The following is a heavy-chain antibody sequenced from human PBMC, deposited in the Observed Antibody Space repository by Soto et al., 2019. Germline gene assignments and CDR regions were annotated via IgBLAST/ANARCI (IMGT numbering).Heavy chain of an antibody. CDR1: GFTFSSYA. D-gene: IGHD6-6*01. J-gene: IGHJ6*02. Sequence: GGSLRLSCGASGFTFSSYAMSWVRQAPGKGLEWVSAISGSGGSTYYADSVKGRFTISRDNSKNTLYLQMNSLRAEDTAVYYCAKDQEQLVPYYYYGMDVWGQGTTVTVSS. CDR2: ISGSGGST. V-gene: IGHV3-23*01. CDR3: AKDQEQLVPYYYYGMDV.